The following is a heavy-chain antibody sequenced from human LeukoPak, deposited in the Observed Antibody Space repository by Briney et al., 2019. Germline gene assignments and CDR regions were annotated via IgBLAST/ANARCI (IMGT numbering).Heavy chain of an antibody. CDR3: ARDQLWTSNWYFDL. CDR1: GYSISSGYY. V-gene: IGHV4-38-2*02. CDR2: IYHSGST. Sequence: SETLSPTCAVSGYSISSGYYWGWIRQPPGKGLEWIGSIYHSGSTYYNPSLKSRVTISVDTSKNQFSLKLSSVTAADTAVYYCARDQLWTSNWYFDLWGRGTLVTVSS. J-gene: IGHJ2*01. D-gene: IGHD5-18*01.